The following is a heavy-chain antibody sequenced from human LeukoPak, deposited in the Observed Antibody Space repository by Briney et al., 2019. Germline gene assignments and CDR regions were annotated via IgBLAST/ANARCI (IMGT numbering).Heavy chain of an antibody. CDR3: ARDRVPGKVVPAADEYFQH. CDR2: ISAYNGNT. V-gene: IGHV1-18*01. D-gene: IGHD2-2*01. CDR1: GYTFTSYG. Sequence: GASVKASCKASGYTFTSYGISWVRQAPGQGLEWMGWISAYNGNTNYAQKFQGRVTMTTDTSTSTAYMELRSLRSDDTAVYYCARDRVPGKVVPAADEYFQHWGQGTLVTVSS. J-gene: IGHJ1*01.